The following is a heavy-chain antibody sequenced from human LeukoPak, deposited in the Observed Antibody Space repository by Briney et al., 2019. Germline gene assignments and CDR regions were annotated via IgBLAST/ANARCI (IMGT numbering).Heavy chain of an antibody. CDR1: GGSISSSSYY. CDR2: IYYSGST. D-gene: IGHD2-15*01. CDR3: ARGVVVAATLH. V-gene: IGHV4-39*07. J-gene: IGHJ4*02. Sequence: PSGTLSLTCTVSGGSISSSSYYWGWIRQPPGKGLEWIGSIYYSGSTYYNPSLKSRVTISVDTSKNQFSLKLSSVTAADTAVYYCARGVVVAATLHWGQGTLVTVSS.